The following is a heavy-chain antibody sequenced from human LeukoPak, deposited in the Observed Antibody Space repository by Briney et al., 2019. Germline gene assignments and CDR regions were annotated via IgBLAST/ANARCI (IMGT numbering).Heavy chain of an antibody. Sequence: ASVKVSCKASGYTFTGYYMHWVRQAPGQGLEWMGWINPNSGGTNYAQKFQGRVTMTRDTSISTAYMELSRLRSDDTAVYHCARGGRSVSYSRYYYMDVWGKGTTVTGSS. V-gene: IGHV1-2*02. CDR1: GYTFTGYY. D-gene: IGHD2-15*01. CDR2: INPNSGGT. CDR3: ARGGRSVSYSRYYYMDV. J-gene: IGHJ6*03.